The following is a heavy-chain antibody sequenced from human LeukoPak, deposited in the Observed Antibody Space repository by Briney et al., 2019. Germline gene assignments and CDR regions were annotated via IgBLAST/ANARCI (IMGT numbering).Heavy chain of an antibody. J-gene: IGHJ4*02. Sequence: SETLSLTCTVSGGSISSYCWSWIRQPPGKGLEWIGYIYYSGSTNYNPSLKSRVTISVDTSKNQFSLKLSSVTAADTAVYYCARLPHWWGQGTLVTVSS. CDR3: ARLPHW. CDR2: IYYSGST. CDR1: GGSISSYC. V-gene: IGHV4-59*08. D-gene: IGHD1-1*01.